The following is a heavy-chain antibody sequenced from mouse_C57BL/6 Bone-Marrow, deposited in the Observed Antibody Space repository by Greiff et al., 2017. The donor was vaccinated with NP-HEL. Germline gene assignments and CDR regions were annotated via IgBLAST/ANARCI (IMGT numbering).Heavy chain of an antibody. V-gene: IGHV2-5*01. D-gene: IGHD1-1*01. CDR1: GFSLTSYG. Sequence: QVQLQQSGPGLVQPSQSLSITCTVSGFSLTSYGVHWVRQSPGKGLEWLGVIWRGGSTDYNAAFMSRLSITKDNSKSQVFFKMNSLQADDTAIYYCAKNSPLCYYGSSDWYFDVWGTGTTVTVSS. J-gene: IGHJ1*03. CDR2: IWRGGST. CDR3: AKNSPLCYYGSSDWYFDV.